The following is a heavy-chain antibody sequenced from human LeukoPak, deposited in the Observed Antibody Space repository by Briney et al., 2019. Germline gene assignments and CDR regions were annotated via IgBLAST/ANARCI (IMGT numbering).Heavy chain of an antibody. J-gene: IGHJ4*02. D-gene: IGHD6-19*01. CDR2: IWYDGSNK. CDR3: ARDIGWYRGFDY. V-gene: IGHV3-33*01. CDR1: GFTFSSYG. Sequence: GGSLRLSCAASGFTFSSYGMHWVRQAPGKGLEWVAVIWYDGSNKYYADSVKGRFTISRDNSKNTLYLQMNSLRAGDTAVYYCARDIGWYRGFDYWGQGTLVTVSS.